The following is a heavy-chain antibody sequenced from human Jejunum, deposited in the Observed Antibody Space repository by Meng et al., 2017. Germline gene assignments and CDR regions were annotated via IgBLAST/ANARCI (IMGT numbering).Heavy chain of an antibody. V-gene: IGHV4-39*01. CDR2: IYYSGST. J-gene: IGHJ4*02. D-gene: IGHD1/OR15-1a*01. Sequence: QVQMQEAGPGLVKPSENLSLTCTVSGGSISSTTTYWGWIRQPPGKTLEWIGSIYYSGSTHYNPSLKRRVFVSIDTSKDQFSLKLTSAAAADTAIYYCARNRTQGFFDIWSQGTLVTVSS. CDR3: ARNRTQGFFDI. CDR1: GGSISSTTTY.